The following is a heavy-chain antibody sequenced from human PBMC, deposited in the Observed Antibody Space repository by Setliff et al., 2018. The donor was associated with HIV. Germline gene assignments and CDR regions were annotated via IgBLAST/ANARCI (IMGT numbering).Heavy chain of an antibody. CDR1: GYTLTELS. CDR2: FDPEDGET. V-gene: IGHV1-24*01. Sequence: ASVKVSCKISGYTLTELSIHWVRQAPGKGLEWMANFDPEDGETFYAQKFQGRLTMTEYTSTDTAYMDLISLRSDDTAMYYCATDPGYSSTWYSESFQHWGQGTVVTVSS. J-gene: IGHJ1*01. D-gene: IGHD6-13*01. CDR3: ATDPGYSSTWYSESFQH.